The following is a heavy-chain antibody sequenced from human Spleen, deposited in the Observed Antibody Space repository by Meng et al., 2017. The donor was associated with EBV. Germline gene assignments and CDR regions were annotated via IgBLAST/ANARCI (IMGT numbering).Heavy chain of an antibody. CDR3: AKFALYGYYYFEY. Sequence: GQLQESGPGLVKPSQTLSLTCAVSGDSINSGGYYWSWIRQPPGKGLEWIGYIYYSGTTYYNPSLKRRVTISVDTSKNQFSLKLSSVTAADTAVYYCAKFALYGYYYFEYWGQGTLVTVSS. J-gene: IGHJ4*02. CDR2: IYYSGTT. V-gene: IGHV4-30-4*01. CDR1: GDSINSGGYY. D-gene: IGHD3-16*02.